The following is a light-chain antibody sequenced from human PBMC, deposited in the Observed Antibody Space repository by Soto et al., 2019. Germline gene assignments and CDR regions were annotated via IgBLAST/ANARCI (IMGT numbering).Light chain of an antibody. Sequence: EIVLTQSPGTLSLSPGKRATLSCKASQSISSSYLAWYQQRPGQAPRLLIYGASTRATGIPARFSGSGSGTDFTLTITGLQSEDFAVYYCQQYKSWPYTFGQGTRLEIK. J-gene: IGKJ5*01. V-gene: IGKV3-20*01. CDR2: GAS. CDR1: QSISSSY. CDR3: QQYKSWPYT.